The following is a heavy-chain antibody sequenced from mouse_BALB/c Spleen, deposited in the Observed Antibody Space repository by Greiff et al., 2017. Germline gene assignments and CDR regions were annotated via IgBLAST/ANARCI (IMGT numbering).Heavy chain of an antibody. J-gene: IGHJ4*01. CDR3: ARVEGYDAMDY. Sequence: EVKLVESGPSLVKPSQTLSLTCSVTGDSITSCYWNWIRKFPGNKLEYMGYISYSGSTYYNPSLKSRISITRDTSKNQYYLQLNSVTTEDTATYYYARVEGYDAMDYWGQGTSVTVSS. V-gene: IGHV3-8*02. CDR2: ISYSGST. CDR1: GDSITSCY.